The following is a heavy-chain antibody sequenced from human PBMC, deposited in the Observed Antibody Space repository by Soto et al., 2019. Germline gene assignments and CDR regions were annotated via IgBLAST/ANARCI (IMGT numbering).Heavy chain of an antibody. V-gene: IGHV3-33*06. D-gene: IGHD3-3*01. CDR2: IWYDGSQK. Sequence: PGGSLRLSCAASGFTFSNYGMHWVRQASDKGLEWVAVIWYDGSQKYYADSVKGRFTISRDDSKKTLYLEMNSLRAEDTAVYYCAKHSSDDFWSGYLDHNWFDPWGQGTLVTVSS. J-gene: IGHJ5*02. CDR3: AKHSSDDFWSGYLDHNWFDP. CDR1: GFTFSNYG.